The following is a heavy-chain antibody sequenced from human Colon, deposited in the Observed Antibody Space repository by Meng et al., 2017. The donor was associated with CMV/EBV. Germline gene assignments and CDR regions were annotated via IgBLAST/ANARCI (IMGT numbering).Heavy chain of an antibody. CDR1: GASISNYY. J-gene: IGHJ4*02. CDR2: VFFSGST. D-gene: IGHD2-2*01. CDR3: AAQTKGYCSGTGCPLDH. V-gene: IGHV4-59*03. Sequence: SETLSLTCTVSGASISNYYWAWIRQSPGKGLEWIGYVFFSGSTNYNPSLKSRVAISVDTPRNQFSLRLTSVTAADTAVYYCAAQTKGYCSGTGCPLDHWGQGTLVTVSS.